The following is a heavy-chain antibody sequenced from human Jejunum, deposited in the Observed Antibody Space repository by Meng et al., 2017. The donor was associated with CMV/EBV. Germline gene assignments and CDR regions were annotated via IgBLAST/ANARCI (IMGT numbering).Heavy chain of an antibody. J-gene: IGHJ4*02. CDR3: TRDLYCGGNCYSAVDY. CDR1: FTGFY. CDR2: TNPNNGGT. D-gene: IGHD2-21*01. Sequence: FTGFYINWVRQAPGLGLEWMGWTNPNNGGTNYAQKFQGRVTMTSDTSTSTAYMELSRLTSDDTAVYYCTRDLYCGGNCYSAVDYWGQGTLVTVSS. V-gene: IGHV1-2*02.